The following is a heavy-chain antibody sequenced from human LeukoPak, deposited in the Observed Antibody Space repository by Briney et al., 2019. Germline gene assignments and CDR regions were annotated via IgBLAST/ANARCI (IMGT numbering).Heavy chain of an antibody. J-gene: IGHJ4*02. Sequence: SETLSLACTVSGGSISSSSYYWGWIRQPPGKGLEWIGSIYYSGSTYYNPSLKSRVTISVDTSKNQFSRKLSSVTAADTAGYYCARHRGGYSWGTIDYWGQGTLVTVSS. CDR3: ARHRGGYSWGTIDY. CDR2: IYYSGST. D-gene: IGHD5-18*01. V-gene: IGHV4-39*01. CDR1: GGSISSSSYY.